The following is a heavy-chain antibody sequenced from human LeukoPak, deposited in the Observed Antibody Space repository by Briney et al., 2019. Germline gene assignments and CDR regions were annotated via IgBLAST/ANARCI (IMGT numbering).Heavy chain of an antibody. J-gene: IGHJ5*02. CDR3: ARTDIVATFGWFDP. Sequence: SESLSLTCTVSGGSISSYYWSWIRQPPGKGLEWIGYIYYSGSTNYNPSLKSRVTISVDTSKNQFSLKLSSVAAADTAVYYCARTDIVATFGWFDPWGQGTLVTVSS. CDR1: GGSISSYY. D-gene: IGHD5-12*01. V-gene: IGHV4-59*01. CDR2: IYYSGST.